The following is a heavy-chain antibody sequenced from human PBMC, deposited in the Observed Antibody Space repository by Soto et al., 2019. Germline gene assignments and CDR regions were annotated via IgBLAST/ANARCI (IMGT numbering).Heavy chain of an antibody. D-gene: IGHD3-22*01. CDR2: IIPIFGTR. V-gene: IGHV1-69*01. J-gene: IGHJ5*02. CDR3: ARDGSDYSTSGHYDP. CDR1: GGTHSSYA. Sequence: QVHLVQSGAEVKKPGSSVKVSCKVSGGTHSSYAITWVRQAPGQGHEWMGGIIPIFGTRDYAQKFQGRVTITADPSTSTAYLELSGLTSDDTGVYYCARDGSDYSTSGHYDPWGQGTLVTVSS.